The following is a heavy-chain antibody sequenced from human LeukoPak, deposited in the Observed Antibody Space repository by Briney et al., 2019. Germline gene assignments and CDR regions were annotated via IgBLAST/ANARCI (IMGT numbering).Heavy chain of an antibody. CDR3: ARGPSRDWYRPFDY. D-gene: IGHD6-19*01. Sequence: SSETLSLTCTVSGGSISGYYWSWLRQPPGKGLEWIGYIDYSGSTTYNPSLKSRVTISVDTSMNQFSLRLSSVTAADTAVYYCARGPSRDWYRPFDYWGQGTLATVSS. CDR1: GGSISGYY. CDR2: IDYSGST. J-gene: IGHJ4*02. V-gene: IGHV4-59*01.